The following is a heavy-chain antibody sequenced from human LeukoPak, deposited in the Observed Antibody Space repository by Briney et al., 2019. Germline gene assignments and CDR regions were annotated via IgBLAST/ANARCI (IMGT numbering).Heavy chain of an antibody. CDR2: ISSSSSYI. CDR3: AKAVATTKYYFDY. Sequence: GGSLRLSCAASGFTFSSYSMNWVRQAPGKGLEWVSSISSSSSYIYYADSVKGRFTISRDNSKNTLYLQMNSLRAEDTAVYYCAKAVATTKYYFDYWGQGTLVTVSS. D-gene: IGHD5-12*01. J-gene: IGHJ4*02. V-gene: IGHV3-21*04. CDR1: GFTFSSYS.